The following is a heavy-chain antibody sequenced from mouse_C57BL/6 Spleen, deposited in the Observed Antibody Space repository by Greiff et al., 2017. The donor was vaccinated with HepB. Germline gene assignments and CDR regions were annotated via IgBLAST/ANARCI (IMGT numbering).Heavy chain of an antibody. CDR2: ISYDGSN. Sequence: EVKLLESGPGLVKPSQSLSLTCPVTGYSITSGYYWNWIRQFPGNKLEWMGYISYDGSNNYNPSLKNRISITRDTSKNQFFLKLNSVTTEDTATYYCARVMVPYYFDYWGQGTTLTVSS. D-gene: IGHD2-3*01. CDR1: GYSITSGYY. V-gene: IGHV3-6*01. CDR3: ARVMVPYYFDY. J-gene: IGHJ2*01.